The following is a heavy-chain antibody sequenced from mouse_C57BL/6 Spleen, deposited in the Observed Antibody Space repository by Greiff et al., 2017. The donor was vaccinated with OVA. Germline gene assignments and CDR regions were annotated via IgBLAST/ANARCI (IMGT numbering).Heavy chain of an antibody. V-gene: IGHV1-5*01. CDR1: GYTFTSYW. Sequence: EVQLQQSGTVLARPGASVKMSCKTSGYTFTSYWMHWVKQRPGQGLEWIGAIYPGSGSTNYNEKFKSKATLTVATSSSTAYMQLSSLTSEDSAVYYCARRGTGSAWFAYWGQGTLVTVSA. J-gene: IGHJ3*01. D-gene: IGHD4-1*01. CDR3: ARRGTGSAWFAY. CDR2: IYPGSGST.